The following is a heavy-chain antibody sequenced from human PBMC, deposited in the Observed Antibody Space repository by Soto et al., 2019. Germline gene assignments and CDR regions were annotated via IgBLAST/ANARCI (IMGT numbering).Heavy chain of an antibody. CDR2: ISSSSSYT. CDR1: GFTFSDYY. Sequence: QVQLVESGGGLVKPGGSLRLSCAASGFTFSDYYMSWIRQAPGKGLEWVSYISSSSSYTNYADSVKGQFTTSRDNAKNSLYLQMNRLRAEDTAVYYCATVVVVASRDHNWFDPWGQGTLVNVSS. V-gene: IGHV3-11*05. CDR3: ATVVVVASRDHNWFDP. J-gene: IGHJ5*02. D-gene: IGHD2-15*01.